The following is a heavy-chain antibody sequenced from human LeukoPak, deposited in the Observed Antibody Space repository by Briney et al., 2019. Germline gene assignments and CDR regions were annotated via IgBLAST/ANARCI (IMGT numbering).Heavy chain of an antibody. CDR2: ISSDGTNT. Sequence: GGSLRLSCAASGFTFSSHWMHWVRQAPGKGLVRVSRISSDGTNTNYADSVKGRFTISRDNAKNTLYLQMNSLRVEDTAVYYCTRGPPDGSGNYYPGDFWGQGTLVTVSS. J-gene: IGHJ4*02. D-gene: IGHD3-10*01. CDR1: GFTFSSHW. V-gene: IGHV3-74*01. CDR3: TRGPPDGSGNYYPGDF.